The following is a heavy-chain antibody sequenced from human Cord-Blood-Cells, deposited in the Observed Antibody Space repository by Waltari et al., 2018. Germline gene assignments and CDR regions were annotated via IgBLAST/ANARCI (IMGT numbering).Heavy chain of an antibody. CDR2: ISYDGSNK. CDR1: VFTFSSYG. V-gene: IGHV3-30*18. Sequence: QVQLVESGGGVVQPGRSLRLSCAASVFTFSSYGMHWVRQAPGKGLAWGAVISYDGSNKYYADSVKGRFTISRDNSKNTLYLQMNSLRAEDTAVYYCAKDKSRYYDFWSGYYYYYYYMDVWGKGTTVTVSS. J-gene: IGHJ6*03. D-gene: IGHD3-3*01. CDR3: AKDKSRYYDFWSGYYYYYYYMDV.